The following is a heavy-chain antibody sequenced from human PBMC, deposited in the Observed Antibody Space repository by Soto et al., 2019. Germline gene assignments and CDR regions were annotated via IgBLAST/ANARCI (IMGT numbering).Heavy chain of an antibody. V-gene: IGHV4-39*01. CDR3: ARHGARYDFWSGYHAFDI. CDR1: GGSISSSSYY. D-gene: IGHD3-3*01. CDR2: IYYSGST. J-gene: IGHJ3*02. Sequence: SETLSLTCTVSGGSISSSSYYWGGIRQPPGKGLEWIGSIYYSGSTYYNPSLKSRVTISVDTSKNQFSLKLSSVTAADTAVYYCARHGARYDFWSGYHAFDIWGQGTMVTVSS.